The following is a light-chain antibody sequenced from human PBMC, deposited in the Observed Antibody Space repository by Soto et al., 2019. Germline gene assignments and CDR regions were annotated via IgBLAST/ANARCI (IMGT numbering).Light chain of an antibody. CDR2: DAS. CDR1: QTISSW. J-gene: IGKJ4*01. V-gene: IGKV1-5*01. CDR3: QQYNSYPLT. Sequence: DIQMTQSPSTLSGSVGDRVTITCRASQTISSWLAWYQQKPGKAPKLLIYDASSLEGGVPSRFSGSGSGTEFTLTISSLQPDDFATYYCQQYNSYPLTFGGGTKVDI.